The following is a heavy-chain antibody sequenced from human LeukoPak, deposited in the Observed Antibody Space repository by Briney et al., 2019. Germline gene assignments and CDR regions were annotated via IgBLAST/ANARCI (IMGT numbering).Heavy chain of an antibody. CDR1: GFIVTNNY. J-gene: IGHJ4*02. V-gene: IGHV3-66*01. D-gene: IGHD2-8*01. CDR3: ARAPPAVLIDTYG. CDR2: VYSGGST. Sequence: GGSLRLSCTASGFIVTNNYINWVRRAPGKGLEWVSLVYSGGSTYYADSVKGRFTISRDSSKNMVYLQMNSLRAEDTAIYYCARAPPAVLIDTYGWGQGTLVTVSS.